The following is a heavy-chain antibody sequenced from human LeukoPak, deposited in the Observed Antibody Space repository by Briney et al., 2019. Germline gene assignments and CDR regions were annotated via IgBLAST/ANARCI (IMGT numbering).Heavy chain of an antibody. CDR1: GFTFSSYG. V-gene: IGHV3-74*01. D-gene: IGHD6-19*01. Sequence: PGGSLRLSCAASGFTFSSYGMHGVRQAPGKGLVWVSRINSDGSSTAYADSVKGRLTISRDNAKNSLYLQMNSLRDEDTAVYYCARGNWAVASTGNSYYLEFWGQGTLVTVSS. CDR3: ARGNWAVASTGNSYYLEF. CDR2: INSDGSST. J-gene: IGHJ4*02.